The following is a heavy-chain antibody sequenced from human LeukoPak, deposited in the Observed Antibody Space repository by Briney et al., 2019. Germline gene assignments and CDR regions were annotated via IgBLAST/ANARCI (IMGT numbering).Heavy chain of an antibody. CDR2: IRSKANSYAT. CDR1: GFTFSGSA. V-gene: IGHV3-73*01. J-gene: IGHJ4*02. Sequence: PGGSLRLSCAASGFTFSGSAMHWVRQASGKELEWVGRIRSKANSYATAYAASVKGRFTISRDDSKNTAYLQMNSLKTEDTAVYYCTRRNDGGYAYWGQGTLVTVSS. D-gene: IGHD1-1*01. CDR3: TRRNDGGYAY.